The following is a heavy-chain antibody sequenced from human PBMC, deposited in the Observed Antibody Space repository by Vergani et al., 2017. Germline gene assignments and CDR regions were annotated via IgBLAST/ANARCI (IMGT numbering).Heavy chain of an antibody. J-gene: IGHJ6*03. Sequence: QVQLVESGEGVVQPGTSLRLSCEASGFKFSQFGMHWVRQGPGKGLEWVAFISYDGSKTQYADSEKGRVTISRDNSKNTVGLEMSSLRVDDTATYYCARDVWDCSGISCFLRAGEFYYMDVWGQGTTVTVSS. CDR2: ISYDGSKT. V-gene: IGHV3-33*05. D-gene: IGHD3-16*01. CDR1: GFKFSQFG. CDR3: ARDVWDCSGISCFLRAGEFYYMDV.